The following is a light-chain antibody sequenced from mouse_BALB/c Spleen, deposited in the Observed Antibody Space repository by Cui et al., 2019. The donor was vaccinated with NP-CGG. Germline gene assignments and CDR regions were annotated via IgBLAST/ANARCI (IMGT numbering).Light chain of an antibody. CDR3: ALWYSNHWV. V-gene: IGLV1*01. J-gene: IGLJ1*01. Sequence: HAVVTQESARTTSPGETVTLTCRSSTGAVTTSNYANWVQEKPDHLITGLIGGTNNRVPGVPARFSGSLIGDKAALTIIGAQTEDEAIYFCALWYSNHWVFGGGTKLTVL. CDR2: GTN. CDR1: TGAVTTSNY.